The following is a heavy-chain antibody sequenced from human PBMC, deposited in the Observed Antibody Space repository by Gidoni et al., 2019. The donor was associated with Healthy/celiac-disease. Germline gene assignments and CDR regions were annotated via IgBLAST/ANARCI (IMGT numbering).Heavy chain of an antibody. J-gene: IGHJ3*02. CDR3: ARDFAYCAFDI. V-gene: IGHV3-74*01. Sequence: ISRDNAKNTLYLQMNSLRAEDTAVYYCARDFAYCAFDIWGQGTMVTVSS. D-gene: IGHD1-26*01.